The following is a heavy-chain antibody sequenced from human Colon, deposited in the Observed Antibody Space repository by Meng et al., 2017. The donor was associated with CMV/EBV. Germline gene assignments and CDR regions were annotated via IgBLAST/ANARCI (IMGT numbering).Heavy chain of an antibody. V-gene: IGHV3-23*01. CDR1: GFTFSRYA. J-gene: IGHJ3*01. CDR3: AKGSYNFWTPEVVVDV. Sequence: GESLKISCAASGFTFSRYAMTWVRRAPGKGLQWLSSMSGSGATYFADSVKGRFTISRDNSENSFYLQMNSLRAEDTALYYCAKGSYNFWTPEVVVDVWGQGTVVTVSS. D-gene: IGHD3-3*01. CDR2: MSGSGAT.